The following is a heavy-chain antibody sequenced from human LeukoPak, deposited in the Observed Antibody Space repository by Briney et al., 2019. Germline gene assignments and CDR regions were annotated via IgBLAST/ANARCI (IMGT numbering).Heavy chain of an antibody. CDR3: AKDQRWESPHYLDS. D-gene: IGHD1-26*01. J-gene: IGHJ4*02. CDR1: GGSISSGGYY. CDR2: IYSGGST. V-gene: IGHV3-53*01. Sequence: LSLTCTVSGGSISSGGYYWSWIRQAPGKGLEWVSVIYSGGSTYYADFVRGRFTISRDNSKNTLYVQMNSLRDEDTAVYYCAKDQRWESPHYLDSWGQGTLVTVSS.